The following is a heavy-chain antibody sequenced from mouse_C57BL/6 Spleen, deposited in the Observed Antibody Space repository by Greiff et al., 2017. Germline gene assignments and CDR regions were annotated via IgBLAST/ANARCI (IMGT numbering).Heavy chain of an antibody. J-gene: IGHJ4*01. D-gene: IGHD1-2*01. CDR1: GFTFSDYG. CDR3: ARQPLLRPEGYAMDY. Sequence: DVMLVESGGGLVQPGGSLKLSCAASGFTFSDYGMAWVRQAPRKGPEGVAFISNLAYSIYYADTVTGRFTISRENAKNTLYLEMSSLRSEDTAMYYCARQPLLRPEGYAMDYWGQGTSVTVSS. V-gene: IGHV5-15*01. CDR2: ISNLAYSI.